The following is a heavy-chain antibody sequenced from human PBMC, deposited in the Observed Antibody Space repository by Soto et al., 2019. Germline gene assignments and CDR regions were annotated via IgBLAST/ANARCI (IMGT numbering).Heavy chain of an antibody. CDR3: ARHQVWNVVFVPRLKFDP. CDR1: GGSIANVPYY. Sequence: LSLTCTVSGGSIANVPYYWGWIRQPPGKGLEWIGSIYYSGSTYYNPSLRSRVTMSVDTSKNQFSLKLSSLTAADTAFYYCARHQVWNVVFVPRLKFDPWGQGTLITVSS. CDR2: IYYSGST. D-gene: IGHD1-1*01. V-gene: IGHV4-39*01. J-gene: IGHJ5*02.